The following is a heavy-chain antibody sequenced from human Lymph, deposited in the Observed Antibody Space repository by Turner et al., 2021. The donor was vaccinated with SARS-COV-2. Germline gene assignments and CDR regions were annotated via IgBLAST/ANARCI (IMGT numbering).Heavy chain of an antibody. Sequence: QVQRVESGGGVVQRGRSPRLSCAPSGFTFSSSVMHLGRQAPGKGLEWVAVVWYDGSNKCYADSDKGRFTISRDNSKNTLYLQMNSLRAEDTAVYYCARGLGSSWYSGGFDYWGQGTLVTVSS. J-gene: IGHJ4*02. CDR1: GFTFSSSV. CDR3: ARGLGSSWYSGGFDY. D-gene: IGHD6-13*01. CDR2: VWYDGSNK. V-gene: IGHV3-33*01.